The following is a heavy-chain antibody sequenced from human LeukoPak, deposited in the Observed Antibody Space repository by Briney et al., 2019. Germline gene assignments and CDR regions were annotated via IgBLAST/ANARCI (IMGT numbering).Heavy chain of an antibody. V-gene: IGHV3-30*02. CDR3: AKVGAARERDDAFDI. CDR2: IRYDGSNK. D-gene: IGHD6-6*01. CDR1: GFTFSSYG. J-gene: IGHJ3*02. Sequence: GGSLRLSCAASGFTFSSYGMHWVRQAPGKGLEWVAFIRYDGSNKYYADSVKGRFTISRDNSKNTLYVQMNSLRAEDTAVYYCAKVGAARERDDAFDIWGQGTMVTVSS.